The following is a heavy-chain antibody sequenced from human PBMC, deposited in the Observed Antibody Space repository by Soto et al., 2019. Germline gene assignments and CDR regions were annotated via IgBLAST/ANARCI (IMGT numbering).Heavy chain of an antibody. CDR2: IDTSGHST. CDR1: GFVFTNFC. Sequence: GGSLRLSCEASGFVFTNFCMHWVRHVPGKGLVWVARIDTSGHSTNYAESVKGRFTIYRDNAKNTVSLQMNSLRVEDTGVYYCAKDSWYFDLWSQGSQVTVSS. V-gene: IGHV3-74*01. D-gene: IGHD6-13*01. CDR3: AKDSWYFDL. J-gene: IGHJ4*02.